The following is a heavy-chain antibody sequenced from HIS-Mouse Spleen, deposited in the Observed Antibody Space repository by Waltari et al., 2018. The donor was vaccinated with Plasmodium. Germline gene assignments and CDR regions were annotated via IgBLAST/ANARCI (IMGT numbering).Heavy chain of an antibody. CDR1: GVPISRRRYY. Sequence: QLHLPESGPGLVKPSYTLSLTCNVLGVPISRRRYYWGWIRQPPGKGLEWLGSIYYCGSTYYNPSLKSRVTISVDTYKNQFSLKLSSVTAADTAVYYCARRGGSYYYFDYWGQGTLVTVSS. CDR2: IYYCGST. D-gene: IGHD1-26*01. J-gene: IGHJ4*02. CDR3: ARRGGSYYYFDY. V-gene: IGHV4-39*01.